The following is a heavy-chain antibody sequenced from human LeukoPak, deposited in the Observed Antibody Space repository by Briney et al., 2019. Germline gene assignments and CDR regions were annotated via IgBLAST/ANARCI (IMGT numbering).Heavy chain of an antibody. Sequence: SATLSLPCAVSGGSFSGYYWSWIRQPPGKGLEWIGEINHSGSTNYNPSLQSRVTISVDTSKNQFSLKLSSVSAGDTAVYYCARGGILTGYYNRRQYYFDYWGQRTLVTVSS. CDR1: GGSFSGYY. D-gene: IGHD3-9*01. CDR2: INHSGST. J-gene: IGHJ4*02. V-gene: IGHV4-34*01. CDR3: ARGGILTGYYNRRQYYFDY.